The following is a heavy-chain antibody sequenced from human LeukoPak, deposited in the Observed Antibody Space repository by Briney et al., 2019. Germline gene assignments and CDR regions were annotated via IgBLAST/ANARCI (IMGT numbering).Heavy chain of an antibody. CDR2: INHSGST. CDR1: GGSFSGYY. Sequence: SETLPLTCAVYGGSFSGYYWSWIRQPPGKGLEWIGEINHSGSTNYNPSLKSRVTISVDTSKNQFSLKLSSVTAADTAVYYCARVAKPRITMVRGVPKHYGMDVWGQGTTVTVSS. V-gene: IGHV4-34*01. D-gene: IGHD3-10*01. CDR3: ARVAKPRITMVRGVPKHYGMDV. J-gene: IGHJ6*02.